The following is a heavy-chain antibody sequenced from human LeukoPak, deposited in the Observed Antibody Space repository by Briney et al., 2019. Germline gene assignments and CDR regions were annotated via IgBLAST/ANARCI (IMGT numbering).Heavy chain of an antibody. D-gene: IGHD3-10*02. J-gene: IGHJ4*02. Sequence: PGGSLRLSCAASGFTFSSYAIHWVRQAPGKGLEWVSVIYSGGSTYYADSVKGRFTISRDNSKNTLYLQMNSLRAEDTAVYYCAREVCLDYWGQGTLVTVSS. CDR3: AREVCLDY. CDR1: GFTFSSYA. V-gene: IGHV3-53*01. CDR2: IYSGGST.